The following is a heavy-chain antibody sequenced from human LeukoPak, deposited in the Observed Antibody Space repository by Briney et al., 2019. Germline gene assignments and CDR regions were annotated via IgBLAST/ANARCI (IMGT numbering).Heavy chain of an antibody. D-gene: IGHD3-22*01. CDR3: ARGDYETHGYQTR. V-gene: IGHV7-4-1*02. CDR2: INTNTGNP. J-gene: IGHJ4*02. CDR1: GYTLTELS. Sequence: GASVKVSCKVSGYTLTELSMHWVRQAPGKGLERMGWINTNTGNPTYAQGFTGRFVFSLDTSVSTAYLQISSLKADDTAMYYCARGDYETHGYQTRWGQGTLVTVSS.